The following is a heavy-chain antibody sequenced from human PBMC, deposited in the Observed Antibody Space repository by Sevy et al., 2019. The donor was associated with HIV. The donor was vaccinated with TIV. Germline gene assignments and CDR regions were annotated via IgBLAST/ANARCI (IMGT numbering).Heavy chain of an antibody. D-gene: IGHD2-21*02. J-gene: IGHJ4*02. Sequence: GGSLRLSCAASGFTFDDFGMSWVRHAPGKGLEWVASINWDGGSTTYADSVKGRFTISRDNAKNSLGLQMNSLRADDTVLYYWAREKSCGGARYHFDNWGQGTLVTVSS. V-gene: IGHV3-20*04. CDR1: GFTFDDFG. CDR3: AREKSCGGARYHFDN. CDR2: INWDGGST.